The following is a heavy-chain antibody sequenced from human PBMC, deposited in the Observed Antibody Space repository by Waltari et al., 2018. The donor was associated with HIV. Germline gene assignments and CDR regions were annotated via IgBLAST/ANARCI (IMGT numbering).Heavy chain of an antibody. J-gene: IGHJ3*02. CDR3: TREFLRQWLAVHDTFDI. D-gene: IGHD6-19*01. CDR2: IRSKTLGGTT. CDR1: GFNFGDYD. V-gene: IGHV3-49*04. Sequence: EVQLVESGGGLVQPGRSLRISCTASGFNFGDYDLSWVRQAPGKGLEWVGVIRSKTLGGTTEYATSVKGRFIISRDDSKSIAYLQMNSLKTEDTAVYFCTREFLRQWLAVHDTFDIWGQGTMVTVSS.